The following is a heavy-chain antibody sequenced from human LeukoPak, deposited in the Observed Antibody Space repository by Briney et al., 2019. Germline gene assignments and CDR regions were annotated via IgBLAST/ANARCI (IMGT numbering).Heavy chain of an antibody. D-gene: IGHD4-17*01. V-gene: IGHV3-48*04. J-gene: IGHJ4*02. CDR1: GFTFSSYA. CDR2: ISTTISTM. CDR3: ARNSYGDYVNDF. Sequence: GGSLRLSCAASGFTFSSYAMSWVRQAPGKGLEWISYISTTISTMYYADSVKGRFTISRDNAKNSLYLQMNSLRAEDTAVYYCARNSYGDYVNDFWGQGTLVTVSP.